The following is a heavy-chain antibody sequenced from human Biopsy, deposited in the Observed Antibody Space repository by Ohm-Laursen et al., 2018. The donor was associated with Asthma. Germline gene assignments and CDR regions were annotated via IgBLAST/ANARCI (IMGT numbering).Heavy chain of an antibody. D-gene: IGHD6-13*01. CDR1: GGSINIGDYY. CDR2: IYYSGST. V-gene: IGHV4-61*08. CDR3: ARATSTWSQSGPHYFDH. Sequence: SETLSLTCTVSGGSINIGDYYWSWIRQLPVKGLEWIGYIYYSGSTRYNPSLKSRVTISVDTSINQVSLRPSSVTAADTAMYYCARATSTWSQSGPHYFDHWGQGALVTVSS. J-gene: IGHJ4*02.